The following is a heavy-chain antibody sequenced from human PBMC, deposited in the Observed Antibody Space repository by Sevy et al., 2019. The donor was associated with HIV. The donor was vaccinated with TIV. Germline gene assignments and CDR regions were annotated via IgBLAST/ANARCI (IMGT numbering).Heavy chain of an antibody. D-gene: IGHD6-6*01. J-gene: IGHJ6*03. Sequence: GGSPRLSCAASGFTFSSYSMNWVRQAPGKGLEWVSSISSSSSYIYYADSVKGRFTISRDNAKNSLYLQMNSLRAEDTAVYYCARFQQLVNYYYYYMDVWGKGTTVTVSS. CDR3: ARFQQLVNYYYYYMDV. CDR2: ISSSSSYI. CDR1: GFTFSSYS. V-gene: IGHV3-21*01.